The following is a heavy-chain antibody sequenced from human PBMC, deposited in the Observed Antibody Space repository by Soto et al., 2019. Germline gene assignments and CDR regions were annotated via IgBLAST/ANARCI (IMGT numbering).Heavy chain of an antibody. D-gene: IGHD3-16*01. V-gene: IGHV4-31*03. CDR2: IYYSGNT. J-gene: IGHJ6*02. Sequence: SETLSLTCTVSGASISSGGSYWSWIRQHPGKALEWIGYIYYSGNTYYNPSLQSRLTISVDTSKNQFSLKLSSVTAADTAVYYCERDIYTRGKGMDVWGQGTRVTVSS. CDR1: GASISSGGSY. CDR3: ERDIYTRGKGMDV.